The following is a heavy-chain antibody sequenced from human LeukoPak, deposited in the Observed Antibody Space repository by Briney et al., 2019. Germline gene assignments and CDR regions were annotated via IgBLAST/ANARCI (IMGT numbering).Heavy chain of an antibody. D-gene: IGHD1-26*01. CDR2: IIPILGIA. V-gene: IGHV1-69*02. CDR1: GGTFSSYT. J-gene: IGHJ4*02. CDR3: ARAPASGSYGYYFDY. Sequence: SVKVSCKASGGTFSSYTISWVRQAPGQGLEWMGRIIPILGIANYAQKFQGRVTITADKSTSTAYMELSSLRSEDTAVYYCARAPASGSYGYYFDYWGQGTLVTVSS.